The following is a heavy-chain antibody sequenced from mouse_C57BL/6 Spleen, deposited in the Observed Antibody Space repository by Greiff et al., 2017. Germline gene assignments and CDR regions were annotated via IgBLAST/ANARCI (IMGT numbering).Heavy chain of an antibody. CDR1: GYTFTDYN. D-gene: IGHD1-1*01. Sequence: VQLQQSGPELVKPGASVKIPCKASGYTFTDYNMDWVKQSHGKSLEWIGDINPNNGGTNYNQKFKGKATLTVDKSSSTAYMELRSLTSEDTAVYDCASSITTVVAEAMDYWGQGTSVTVSS. CDR2: INPNNGGT. V-gene: IGHV1-18*01. J-gene: IGHJ4*01. CDR3: ASSITTVVAEAMDY.